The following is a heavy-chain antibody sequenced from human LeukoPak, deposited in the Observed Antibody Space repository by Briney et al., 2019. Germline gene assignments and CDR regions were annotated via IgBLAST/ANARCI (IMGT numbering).Heavy chain of an antibody. J-gene: IGHJ4*02. CDR1: GGSFSGYC. CDR3: ARPRLYCSSTSCYGRWYFDY. D-gene: IGHD2-2*01. CDR2: INHSGST. Sequence: PSETLSLTCAVYGGSFSGYCWSWIRQPPGKGLEWIGEINHSGSTNYNPSLKSRVTISVDTSKNQFSLKLSSVTAADTAVYYCARPRLYCSSTSCYGRWYFDYWGQGTLVTVSS. V-gene: IGHV4-34*01.